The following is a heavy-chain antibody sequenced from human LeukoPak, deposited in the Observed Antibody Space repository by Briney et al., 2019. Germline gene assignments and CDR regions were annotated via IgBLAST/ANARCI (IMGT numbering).Heavy chain of an antibody. CDR2: ISSTSIYK. CDR3: ARDPRIYCTNGICRDDYFDN. V-gene: IGHV3-21*01. Sequence: GGSLRLSCAASGFTFSSYSMNWVRQAPGKGLEWVSSISSTSIYKYYADSVKGRFTISRDNAKDSLFLQMNSLRAEDTAIYYCARDPRIYCTNGICRDDYFDNWGQGTLVTVSS. J-gene: IGHJ4*02. D-gene: IGHD2-8*01. CDR1: GFTFSSYS.